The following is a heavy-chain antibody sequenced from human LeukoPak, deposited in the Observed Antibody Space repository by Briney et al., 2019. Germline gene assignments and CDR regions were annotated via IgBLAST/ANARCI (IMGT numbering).Heavy chain of an antibody. CDR1: GYTFTSNG. CDR3: ARYCSGGRCSVFDY. D-gene: IGHD2-15*01. V-gene: IGHV1-18*01. Sequence: ASVKVSCKASGYTFTSNGISWVRQAPGQGLEWMGWVSGHNGDRNYAQKFQGRVTMTTDTSTSIAYMELTGLRSDDTAVYFCARYCSGGRCSVFDYWGQGTLVTVSS. CDR2: VSGHNGDR. J-gene: IGHJ4*02.